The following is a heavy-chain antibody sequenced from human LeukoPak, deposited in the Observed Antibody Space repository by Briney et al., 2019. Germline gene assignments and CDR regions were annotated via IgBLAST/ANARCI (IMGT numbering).Heavy chain of an antibody. V-gene: IGHV4-39*01. CDR3: ARHFTTVTPWYFDY. D-gene: IGHD4-17*01. J-gene: IGHJ4*02. CDR2: IYYSGST. Sequence: SEPLSLSCTVSGGSISSSDYYWGWIRQPPGKGLEWIGGIYYSGSTYHNPSLKSRATISIDTSKNQFSLRLTSVTAADTAVYYCARHFTTVTPWYFDYWGQGTLVTVSS. CDR1: GGSISSSDYY.